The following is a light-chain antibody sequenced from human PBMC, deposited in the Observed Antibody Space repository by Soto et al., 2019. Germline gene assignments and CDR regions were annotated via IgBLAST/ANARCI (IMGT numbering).Light chain of an antibody. V-gene: IGKV3-11*01. J-gene: IGKJ1*01. CDR1: QGVSSY. CDR2: DAS. CDR3: QQRSNWPRT. Sequence: PGERATLSCRASQGVSSYLAWYQQKPGQAPRLLIYDASNRATGIPARFSGSGSGTDFTLTISSLEPEDFAVYYCQQRSNWPRTFGQGTKVEIK.